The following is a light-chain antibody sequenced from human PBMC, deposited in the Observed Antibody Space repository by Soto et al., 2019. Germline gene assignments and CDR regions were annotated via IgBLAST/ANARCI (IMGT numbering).Light chain of an antibody. Sequence: QSVLTQPPSVSGAPGQTVTISCSGSDSNIGAGYDLHWYQQVPGTAPKFLIHSNYLRASGVPDRFSASKSVTSASLAIIGLQADDEADYYCQSYDTRLGDWVFGGGTKLTVL. CDR1: DSNIGAGYD. V-gene: IGLV1-40*01. CDR3: QSYDTRLGDWV. CDR2: SNY. J-gene: IGLJ3*02.